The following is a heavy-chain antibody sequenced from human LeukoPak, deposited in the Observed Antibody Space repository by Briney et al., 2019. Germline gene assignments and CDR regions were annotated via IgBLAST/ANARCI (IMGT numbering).Heavy chain of an antibody. J-gene: IGHJ4*02. CDR1: GFSLRTRGVG. CDR3: AHVPGGGYDFWSGYYCDY. D-gene: IGHD3-3*01. Sequence: SGPTLLKPTPTLTLSCTFSGFSLRTRGVGVGWIRQPPGKALEWLALIYWNDDKRYSPSLKSRLTITKDTSKNQVVLTMTNMDPVDTATYYCAHVPGGGYDFWSGYYCDYWGQGTLVTVSS. V-gene: IGHV2-5*01. CDR2: IYWNDDK.